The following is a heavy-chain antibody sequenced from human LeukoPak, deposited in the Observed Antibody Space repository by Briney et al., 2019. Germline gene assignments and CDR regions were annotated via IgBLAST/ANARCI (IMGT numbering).Heavy chain of an antibody. CDR2: IYYNDNT. D-gene: IGHD3-22*01. V-gene: IGHV4-39*07. J-gene: IGHJ5*02. CDR3: ARVRRYYYDSSGTIRGWFDP. CDR1: GGSISSSYF. Sequence: SETLSLTCTVSGGSISSSYFWGWIRQPPGKGLEWIGSIYYNDNTYYNPSLKSGVTISLDTSKNQFSLKLSSVTAADTAVYYCARVRRYYYDSSGTIRGWFDPWGQGTLVTVSS.